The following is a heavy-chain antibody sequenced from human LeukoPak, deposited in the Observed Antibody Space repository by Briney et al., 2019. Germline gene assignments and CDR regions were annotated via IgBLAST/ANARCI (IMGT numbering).Heavy chain of an antibody. Sequence: GSSVKVSCKASGGTFSSYAISWVRQAPGQGLEWMGGIIPIFGTANYAQKFQGRVTITADESTSTAYMELSSLRSEDTAVYYCVRESLPLRAFDIWGQGTMVTVSS. J-gene: IGHJ3*02. CDR1: GGTFSSYA. CDR2: IIPIFGTA. V-gene: IGHV1-69*01. CDR3: VRESLPLRAFDI.